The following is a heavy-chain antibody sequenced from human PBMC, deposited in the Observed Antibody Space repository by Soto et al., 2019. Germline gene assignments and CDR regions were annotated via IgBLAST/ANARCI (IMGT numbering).Heavy chain of an antibody. D-gene: IGHD6-6*01. CDR1: GYTFTSYC. CDR3: ATDLPIAARPSRFDD. J-gene: IGHJ4*02. Sequence: ASVKVSCKASGYTFTSYCVNWVRQATGQGLEWMGIINPSGGSTSYAQKFQGRVTMTRDTSTSTVYMELSSLRSEDTAVYYCATDLPIAARPSRFDDWGQGTLVTVSS. V-gene: IGHV1-46*01. CDR2: INPSGGST.